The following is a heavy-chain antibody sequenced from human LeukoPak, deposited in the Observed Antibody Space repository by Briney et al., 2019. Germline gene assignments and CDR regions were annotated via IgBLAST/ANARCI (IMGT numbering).Heavy chain of an antibody. CDR2: IKSKADGGTA. CDR1: GFTFSNAW. J-gene: IGHJ6*02. V-gene: IGHV3-15*01. D-gene: IGHD6-13*01. Sequence: GGSLRLSCAASGFTFSNAWMTWVRQAPGKGLEWVGRIKSKADGGTADYVAPVNGRFTISRDDSNKTLFLQMHSLKTEDTAVYYCAREPERGSSWGRDYYYGMDVWGQGTTVTVSS. CDR3: AREPERGSSWGRDYYYGMDV.